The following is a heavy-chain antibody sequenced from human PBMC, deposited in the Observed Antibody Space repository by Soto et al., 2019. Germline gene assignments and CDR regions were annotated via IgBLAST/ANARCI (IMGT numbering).Heavy chain of an antibody. CDR3: ARHSNQLLGFDY. V-gene: IGHV5-51*01. CDR2: IYPGDSDT. Sequence: PGESLKISCMGSGYKVSTWHNFTSYWIAWVRQMPGEGLEWMGIIYPGDSDTRYSPSFQGQVTISADKSINSVYLQWSSLKASDTATYYCARHSNQLLGFDYWGQGTLVTVSS. J-gene: IGHJ4*02. D-gene: IGHD2-2*01. CDR1: GYKVSTWHNFTSYW.